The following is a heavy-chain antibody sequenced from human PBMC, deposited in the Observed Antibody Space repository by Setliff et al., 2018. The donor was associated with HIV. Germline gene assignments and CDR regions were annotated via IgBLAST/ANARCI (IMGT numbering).Heavy chain of an antibody. D-gene: IGHD3-22*01. CDR1: GGSFSGFY. V-gene: IGHV4-34*01. CDR2: INPSGST. CDR3: ASHMVPYFYDGSVDEGDCDL. J-gene: IGHJ5*02. Sequence: SETLSFTCAVYGGSFSGFYWNWIRPPPGKGLEWSGEINPSGSTNYHPSLKSRVTISVDTSKNQFSLRLSSVLAADTAGSYCASHMVPYFYDGSVDEGDCDLWGQGTRVTV.